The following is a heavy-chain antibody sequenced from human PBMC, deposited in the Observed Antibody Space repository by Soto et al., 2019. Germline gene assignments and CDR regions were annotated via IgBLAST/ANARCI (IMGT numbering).Heavy chain of an antibody. CDR3: ARGSPTAYSTYPDG. CDR2: MNPSSGNT. Sequence: GASVKVSCKASGYTFTRYDIHWVRQATGQGLEWMGWMNPSSGNTGYAQEFQGRVTMTRNTAISTAYMELSSLRSEDTAVYYCARGSPTAYSTYPDGWGQGTLVTVSS. V-gene: IGHV1-8*01. D-gene: IGHD2-8*01. J-gene: IGHJ4*02. CDR1: GYTFTRYD.